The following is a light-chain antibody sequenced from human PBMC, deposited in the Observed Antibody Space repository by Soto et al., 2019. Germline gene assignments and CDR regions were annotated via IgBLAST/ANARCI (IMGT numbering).Light chain of an antibody. Sequence: EIVLTQSPGTLSLSPGERATLSCRASQSVSSSYLAWYQQKPGQAPRLLIYGATTRATGIPARFSGSGSGTEFTLTISSLQSEDSAVYYCQQYNDWPRTFGQGTKVDNK. V-gene: IGKV3-15*01. CDR1: QSVSSSY. J-gene: IGKJ1*01. CDR2: GAT. CDR3: QQYNDWPRT.